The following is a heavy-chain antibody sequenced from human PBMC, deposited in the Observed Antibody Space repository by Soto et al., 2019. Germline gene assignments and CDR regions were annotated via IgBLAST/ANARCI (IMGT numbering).Heavy chain of an antibody. V-gene: IGHV3-30*18. CDR3: AKDLQSYGDYYYYCYGMDV. J-gene: IGHJ6*02. CDR1: GLTFSTYG. Sequence: QVQLVESGGGEVQPGRSLTISCEASGLTFSTYGMHWVRQTPGKGLEWVAVISYDGTNKFYSDSVKGRFTISRDNFKNTLPLQINSLRADDTAVYSCAKDLQSYGDYYYYCYGMDVWGLGTRVTVSS. CDR2: ISYDGTNK. D-gene: IGHD4-17*01.